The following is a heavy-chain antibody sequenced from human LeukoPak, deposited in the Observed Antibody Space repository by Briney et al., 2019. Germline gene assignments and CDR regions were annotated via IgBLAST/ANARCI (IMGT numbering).Heavy chain of an antibody. Sequence: GGSLRLSCAASGFTFSSYWMSWVRQAPGKGLEWVANIKQDGSEKYYVDSAKGRFTISRDNAKNSLYLQMNSLRAEDTAVYYCASMTPYYYDSSGYYFYWGQGTLVTVSS. CDR2: IKQDGSEK. J-gene: IGHJ4*02. V-gene: IGHV3-7*01. D-gene: IGHD3-22*01. CDR3: ASMTPYYYDSSGYYFY. CDR1: GFTFSSYW.